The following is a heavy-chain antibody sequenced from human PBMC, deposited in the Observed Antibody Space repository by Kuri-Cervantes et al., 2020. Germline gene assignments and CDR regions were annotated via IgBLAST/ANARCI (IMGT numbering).Heavy chain of an antibody. Sequence: ASVKVSCKVSGDTLSELSMHWVRQTPGKGLEWMGAVNRANGRTFHAPRFQGRVTMTEDTSTNTGYLELSSLRSDDTAVYYCARGLDVWGKGTTVTVSS. J-gene: IGHJ6*04. CDR1: GDTLSELS. CDR3: ARGLDV. V-gene: IGHV1-24*01. CDR2: VNRANGRT.